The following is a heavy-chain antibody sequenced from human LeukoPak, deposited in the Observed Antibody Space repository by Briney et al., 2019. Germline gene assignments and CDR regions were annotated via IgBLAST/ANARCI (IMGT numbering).Heavy chain of an antibody. J-gene: IGHJ6*03. CDR3: ARQLYVSGSYYAPMDV. V-gene: IGHV4-59*08. CDR1: GGSISSYY. CDR2: IDFSGST. D-gene: IGHD3-10*01. Sequence: SETLSLTCSVSGGSISSYYWSWVRQPPGRGLEWIGSIDFSGSTKYNPSLKSRVTISIDASKNQFSLKLSSVTAADTAVYFCARQLYVSGSYYAPMDVWGKGTTVTISS.